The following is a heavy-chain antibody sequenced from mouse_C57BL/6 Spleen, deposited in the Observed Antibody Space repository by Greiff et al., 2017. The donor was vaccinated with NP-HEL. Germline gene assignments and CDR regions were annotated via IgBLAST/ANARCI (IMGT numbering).Heavy chain of an antibody. CDR1: GYAFSSSW. J-gene: IGHJ2*01. Sequence: VQLQQSGPELVKPGASVKISCKASGYAFSSSWMNWVKQRPGKGLEWIGRIYPGDGDTYYNGKFKGKATLTADKSSSTAYMQLSSLTSEDSAVXCGAREWYSNFCWGQGATLTVSS. CDR3: AREWYSNFC. CDR2: IYPGDGDT. V-gene: IGHV1-82*01. D-gene: IGHD2-5*01.